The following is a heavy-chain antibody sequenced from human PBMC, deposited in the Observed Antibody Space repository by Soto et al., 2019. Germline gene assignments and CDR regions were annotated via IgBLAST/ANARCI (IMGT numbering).Heavy chain of an antibody. CDR2: IYYCGST. Sequence: QVQLQESGPGLVKPSQTLSLTCTVSGGSISSGDYYWSWIRQHPGKGLEWIGYIYYCGSTYYNPSRRRRGTISVDTSKNQFSLKLSSVTAADTAVYYCARWWSGSRQGFDPWCQGTLVTVSS. J-gene: IGHJ5*02. CDR1: GGSISSGDYY. D-gene: IGHD3-3*01. V-gene: IGHV4-31*03. CDR3: ARWWSGSRQGFDP.